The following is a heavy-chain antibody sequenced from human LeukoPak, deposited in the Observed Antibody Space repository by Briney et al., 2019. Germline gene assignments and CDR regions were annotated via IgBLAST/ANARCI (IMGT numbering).Heavy chain of an antibody. CDR3: ARDQLAAATGDYYMDV. CDR1: GFTFSSYS. CDR2: ISSSSSYI. V-gene: IGHV3-21*01. D-gene: IGHD6-13*01. Sequence: GGSLRLSCAPSGFTFSSYSMNWVRQAPGKGLEWVSSISSSSSYIYYADSVKGRFTISRDNAKNSLYLQMNSLRAEDTAVYYCARDQLAAATGDYYMDVWGKGTTVTVSS. J-gene: IGHJ6*03.